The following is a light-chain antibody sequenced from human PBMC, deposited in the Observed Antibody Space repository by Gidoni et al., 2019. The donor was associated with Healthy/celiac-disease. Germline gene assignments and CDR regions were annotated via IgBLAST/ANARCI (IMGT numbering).Light chain of an antibody. CDR3: QQYNNWPPA. Sequence: EIVIPQSPATRSVSPGERATLSCRASQSVSSNLAWYPQKTGQAPRPLLYGASTRATGRPARVSGSGSGTEFTLTISSLQSEDFVVYYCQQYNNWPPAFGQGTKVEIK. V-gene: IGKV3-15*01. CDR1: QSVSSN. CDR2: GAS. J-gene: IGKJ1*01.